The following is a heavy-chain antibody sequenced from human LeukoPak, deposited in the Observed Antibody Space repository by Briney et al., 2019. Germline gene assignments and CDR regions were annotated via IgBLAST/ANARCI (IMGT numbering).Heavy chain of an antibody. D-gene: IGHD3-3*01. J-gene: IGHJ6*03. Sequence: SETLSLTCTVSGGSISSGSYYWSWIRQPAGKGLEWIGRIYTSGSTNYNPSLKSRVTISVDTFKNQFSLKLSSVTAADTAVYYCARTPYDFWSGYLLYYMDVWGKGTTVTVSS. CDR3: ARTPYDFWSGYLLYYMDV. CDR2: IYTSGST. V-gene: IGHV4-61*02. CDR1: GGSISSGSYY.